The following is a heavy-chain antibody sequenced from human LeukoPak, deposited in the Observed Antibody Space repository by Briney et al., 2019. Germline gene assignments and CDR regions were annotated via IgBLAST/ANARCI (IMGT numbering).Heavy chain of an antibody. CDR2: ISSSSNST. CDR1: GFTFSIYS. CDR3: ARCPSCTSISCYTTGLFDY. J-gene: IGHJ4*02. D-gene: IGHD2-2*01. Sequence: PGGSLKLSCTASGFTFSIYSMSWVRQAPGKGLEWVSSISSSSNSTYYADSVKGQFTISRDNAKNSLYLQMNSLRAGDTAVYYCARCPSCTSISCYTTGLFDYWGQGTLVTVSS. V-gene: IGHV3-21*01.